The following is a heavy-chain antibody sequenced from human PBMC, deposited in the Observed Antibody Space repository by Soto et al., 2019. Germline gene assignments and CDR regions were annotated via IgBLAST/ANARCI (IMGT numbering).Heavy chain of an antibody. CDR2: ITRDGSKI. D-gene: IGHD3-16*01. V-gene: IGHV3-30*18. CDR3: AEGEGGVGTLGVFDN. CDR1: GFDFTYYA. J-gene: IGHJ4*02. Sequence: QVQLVESGGGAVQPGESLRLSCVASGFDFTYYAMHWVRQAPGKGLESVAVITRDGSKIHHTDSVKGRFTISRDNSKKTLYLLRNCLSKEDTSAYFCAEGEGGVGTLGVFDNWGQGTLVSVSS.